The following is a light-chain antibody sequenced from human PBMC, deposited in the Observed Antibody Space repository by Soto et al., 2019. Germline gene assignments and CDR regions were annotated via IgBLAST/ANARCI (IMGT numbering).Light chain of an antibody. CDR2: DAS. J-gene: IGKJ2*01. CDR3: HQYNSYPYS. V-gene: IGKV1-5*01. CDR1: QSISSW. Sequence: DIQMTQSPSTLSASVGDRVTITCRASQSISSWLAWYQQKPGKAPKLLIYDASSLESGVPSRFSGSGSGTEFTLTISSLQPDDFATYYGHQYNSYPYSCGQGTKLEIK.